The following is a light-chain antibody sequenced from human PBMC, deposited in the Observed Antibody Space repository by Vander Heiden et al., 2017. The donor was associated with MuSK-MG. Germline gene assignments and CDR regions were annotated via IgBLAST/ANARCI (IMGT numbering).Light chain of an antibody. CDR1: VLAKKY. V-gene: IGLV3-27*01. J-gene: IGLJ3*02. CDR3: YSEADRGV. Sequence: SYDLTQPSSVSVSPGQTARITCSGDVLAKKYARWFQQKPGQAPVMVIYKDSERPSGIPERFSGSSSGTTVTLTISGAQVEDEADYYCYSEADRGVFGGGTKLTVL. CDR2: KDS.